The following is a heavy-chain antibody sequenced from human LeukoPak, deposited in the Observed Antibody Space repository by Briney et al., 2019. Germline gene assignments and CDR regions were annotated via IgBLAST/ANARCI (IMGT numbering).Heavy chain of an antibody. CDR2: IYYSAIT. Sequence: SETLSLTCTVSGGSISSYYWSWIRQPPGKGMEWIGYIYYSAITHYTPSLTSRVTISVDTSKNQFSLKLSSVTAADTAVYYCARAVEGVVVVAAGAFDIWGQGTMVTVSS. CDR3: ARAVEGVVVVAAGAFDI. CDR1: GGSISSYY. D-gene: IGHD2-15*01. J-gene: IGHJ3*02. V-gene: IGHV4-59*01.